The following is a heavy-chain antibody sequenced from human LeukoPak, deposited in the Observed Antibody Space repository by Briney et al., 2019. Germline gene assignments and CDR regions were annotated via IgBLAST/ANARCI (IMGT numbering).Heavy chain of an antibody. Sequence: GGSLRLSCAASGFTFSSYAMSWVRQAPGKGLEWVSAISGSGGSTYYADSVKGRFTISRDNSKNTLYLQMNSLRAEDTAVYFCAKALMIGAYYYYGMDVWGQGTTVTVSS. D-gene: IGHD2-21*01. CDR1: GFTFSSYA. CDR2: ISGSGGST. V-gene: IGHV3-23*01. J-gene: IGHJ6*02. CDR3: AKALMIGAYYYYGMDV.